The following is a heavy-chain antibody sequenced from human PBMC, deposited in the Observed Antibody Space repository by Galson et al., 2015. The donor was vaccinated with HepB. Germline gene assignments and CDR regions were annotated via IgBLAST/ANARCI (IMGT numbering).Heavy chain of an antibody. J-gene: IGHJ6*02. D-gene: IGHD4-17*01. CDR2: ISSNIRTI. Sequence: SLRLSCAASGSTFSSYSMNWVRQAPGKGLEWVSYISSNIRTIYYADSVKGRFTISRDNAKNSLYLQMNSLRDEDTAVYYCARDYGDHGYYGMDVWGQGTSVTVSS. CDR1: GSTFSSYS. CDR3: ARDYGDHGYYGMDV. V-gene: IGHV3-48*02.